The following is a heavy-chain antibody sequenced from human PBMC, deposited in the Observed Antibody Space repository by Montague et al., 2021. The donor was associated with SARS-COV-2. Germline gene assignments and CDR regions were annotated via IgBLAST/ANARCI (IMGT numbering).Heavy chain of an antibody. CDR2: IKSKTDGGAI. J-gene: IGHJ4*02. CDR1: GLTFSNAW. Sequence: SLRLSCAASGLTFSNAWMSWVRLAPGKGLEWVGRIKSKTDGGAIDYAASVKGRFTISRDDSKNTLYLQMNSLKTEDTAVHYCSTGSRSAIEGATANWGQGTLVTVSS. D-gene: IGHD1-26*01. V-gene: IGHV3-15*01. CDR3: STGSRSAIEGATAN.